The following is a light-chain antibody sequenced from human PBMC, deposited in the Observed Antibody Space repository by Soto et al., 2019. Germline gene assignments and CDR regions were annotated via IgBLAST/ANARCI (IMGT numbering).Light chain of an antibody. CDR1: QAVNTR. V-gene: IGKV3-11*01. CDR2: LAS. J-gene: IGKJ1*01. Sequence: EMVLAQSPATPSCWPGDWVSLACGASQAVNTRLAWYQHKPGQAPRLLIYLASNRAAGVPARFSGSGSGTDFTLPISDVEPEDFAVYYCHQRQSWPRTFGQGTKVDIK. CDR3: HQRQSWPRT.